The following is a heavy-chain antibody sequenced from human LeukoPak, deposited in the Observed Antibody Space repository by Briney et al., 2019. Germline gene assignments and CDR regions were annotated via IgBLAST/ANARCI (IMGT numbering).Heavy chain of an antibody. CDR1: GGTFSSYA. D-gene: IGHD5-18*01. J-gene: IGHJ6*03. CDR3: ARDLHSYGWTKYYYMDV. CDR2: IIPIFGTA. Sequence: ASVTVSCKASGGTFSSYAISWVRQAPGQGLEWMGGIIPIFGTANYAQKFQGRVTITADESTSTAYMELSSLRSEDTAVYYCARDLHSYGWTKYYYMDVWGKGTTVTISS. V-gene: IGHV1-69*13.